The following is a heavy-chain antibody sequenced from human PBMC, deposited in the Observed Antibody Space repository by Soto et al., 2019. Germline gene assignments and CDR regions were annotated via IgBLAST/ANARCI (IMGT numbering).Heavy chain of an antibody. J-gene: IGHJ5*02. Sequence: QVQLVQSGADVKKPGASVKVSCKASGYTFSSYDINWVRQATGQGLEWMGWMNPNSGDTGFAQKFQGRVTMTRNTSISTAYMELSSLRSEDTAVYYCARGAGAAAGNWFHPWGQGTLVTVSS. CDR2: MNPNSGDT. V-gene: IGHV1-8*01. CDR1: GYTFSSYD. CDR3: ARGAGAAAGNWFHP. D-gene: IGHD6-13*01.